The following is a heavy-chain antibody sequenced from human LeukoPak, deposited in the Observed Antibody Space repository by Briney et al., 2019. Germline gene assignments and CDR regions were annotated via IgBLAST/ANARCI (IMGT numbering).Heavy chain of an antibody. V-gene: IGHV1-8*01. D-gene: IGHD6-13*01. CDR1: GYTFTSYD. CDR3: ARHSQGHIAAAGFDY. Sequence: ASVKVSCKASGYTFTSYDINWVRQATGQGLERMGWMNPNSGNTGYAQKFQGRVTMTRNTSISTAYMELSSLRSEDTAVYYCARHSQGHIAAAGFDYWGQGTLVTVSS. J-gene: IGHJ4*02. CDR2: MNPNSGNT.